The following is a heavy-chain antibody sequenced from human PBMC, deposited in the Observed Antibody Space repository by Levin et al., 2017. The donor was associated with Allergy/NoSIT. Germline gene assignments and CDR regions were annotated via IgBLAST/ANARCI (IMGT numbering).Heavy chain of an antibody. J-gene: IGHJ4*02. CDR1: GGSISSSSYY. CDR3: ARLLAYCGGDCYSIPFFDY. V-gene: IGHV4-39*01. D-gene: IGHD2-21*02. Sequence: ASETLSLTCTVSGGSISSSSYYWGWIRQPPGKGLEWIGSIYYSGSTYYNPSLKSRVTISVDTSKNQFSLKLSSVTAADTAVYYCARLLAYCGGDCYSIPFFDYWGQGTLVTVSS. CDR2: IYYSGST.